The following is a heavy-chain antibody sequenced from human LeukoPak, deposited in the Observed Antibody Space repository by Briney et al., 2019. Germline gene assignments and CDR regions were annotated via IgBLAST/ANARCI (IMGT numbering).Heavy chain of an antibody. V-gene: IGHV4-39*07. CDR2: FYSGGSA. CDR3: ARKQGGTMYDV. J-gene: IGHJ4*02. CDR1: GGSISSSNYY. D-gene: IGHD1-7*01. Sequence: PSETLSLTCIVPGGSISSSNYYWAWIRQPPGEGLEWIGTFYSGGSAYYNPSLTSRVSISKDTSDNQFSLRLYSVTAADTAVYYCARKQGGTMYDVWGQGTQVTVSS.